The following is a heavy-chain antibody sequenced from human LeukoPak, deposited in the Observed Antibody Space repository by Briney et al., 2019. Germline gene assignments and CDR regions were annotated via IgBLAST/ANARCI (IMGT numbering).Heavy chain of an antibody. V-gene: IGHV4-34*01. Sequence: SETLSLTCTFYGGSFSSYYWSWVRQPPGKGLEWIGEINHSGSTTYNPSLRSRVTIPVDTSKKHFSLKLTSVTAADTAVYYCARHYGPWGQGTLVTVSS. D-gene: IGHD3-16*01. CDR1: GGSFSSYY. CDR3: ARHYGP. J-gene: IGHJ4*02. CDR2: INHSGST.